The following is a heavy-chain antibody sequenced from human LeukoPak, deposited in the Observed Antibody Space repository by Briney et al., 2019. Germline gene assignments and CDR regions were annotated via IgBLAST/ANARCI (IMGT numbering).Heavy chain of an antibody. CDR2: IHGSDDNT. V-gene: IGHV3-23*01. D-gene: IGHD6-13*01. J-gene: IGHJ5*02. Sequence: GGSLRLSCAASGFTFSSNAMTWVRQAPGKGLEWVSAIHGSDDNTHYADSVKGRFTISRDKSKNTLYLQMNSLRAEDTAVYYCAKDGYSSSGYNWFDPWGQGTLVTVSS. CDR3: AKDGYSSSGYNWFDP. CDR1: GFTFSSNA.